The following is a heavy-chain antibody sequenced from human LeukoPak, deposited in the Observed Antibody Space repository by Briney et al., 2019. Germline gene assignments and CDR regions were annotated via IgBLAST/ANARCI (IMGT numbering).Heavy chain of an antibody. Sequence: SETLSLTCTVSGGSISSSSDYYWGWIRQPPGKGLEWIGSIYYSCSTYYNPSLKSRVTISVDTSKNQFSLKLSSVTAADTAVYYCARGLGRAAAIRRYPYGSGSTLDYWGQGTLVTVSS. D-gene: IGHD3-10*01. CDR3: ARGLGRAAAIRRYPYGSGSTLDY. V-gene: IGHV4-39*07. J-gene: IGHJ4*02. CDR1: GGSISSSSDYY. CDR2: IYYSCST.